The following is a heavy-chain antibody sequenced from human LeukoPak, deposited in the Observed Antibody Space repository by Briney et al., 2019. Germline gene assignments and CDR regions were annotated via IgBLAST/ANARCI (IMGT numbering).Heavy chain of an antibody. CDR1: GFTFSSYW. J-gene: IGHJ4*02. V-gene: IGHV3-74*01. CDR2: INSDGSST. CDR3: ARPYYDSSGPYFDY. Sequence: PGGSLRLSSAASGFTFSSYWMHWVRQAPGKGLVWVSRINSDGSSTSYADSVKGRFTISRDNAKNTLYLQMNSLRAEDTAVYYCARPYYDSSGPYFDYWGQGTLVTVSS. D-gene: IGHD3-22*01.